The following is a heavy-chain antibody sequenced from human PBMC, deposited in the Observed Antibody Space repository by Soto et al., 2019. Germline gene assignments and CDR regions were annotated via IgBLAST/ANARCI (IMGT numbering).Heavy chain of an antibody. D-gene: IGHD3-22*01. CDR2: ISAFNENT. CDR3: AREIGVMDV. V-gene: IGHV1-18*01. CDR1: GYTFTSYG. Sequence: ASVKVSCKASGYTFTSYGISWVRQAPGQGLEWMGWISAFNENTNYAQKFQGRVIMTTDTSASTAYMELRSLRSDDTAVYYCAREIGVMDVWGQGTTVTVSS. J-gene: IGHJ6*02.